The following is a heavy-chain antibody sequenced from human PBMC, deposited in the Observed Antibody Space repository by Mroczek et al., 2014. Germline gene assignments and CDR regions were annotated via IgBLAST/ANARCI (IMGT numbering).Heavy chain of an antibody. CDR1: GGSISSGDYY. V-gene: IGHV4-30-4*01. CDR2: IYYSGST. Sequence: QVQLQQWGPGLVKPSQTLSLTCTVSGGSISSGDYYWSWIRQPPGKGLEWIGYIYYSGSTYYNPSLKSRVTISVDTSKNQFSLKLSSVTAADTAVYYCARLTGDSSGYYYVGKYYFDYWGQGTLVTVSS. J-gene: IGHJ4*02. D-gene: IGHD3-22*01. CDR3: ARLTGDSSGYYYVGKYYFDY.